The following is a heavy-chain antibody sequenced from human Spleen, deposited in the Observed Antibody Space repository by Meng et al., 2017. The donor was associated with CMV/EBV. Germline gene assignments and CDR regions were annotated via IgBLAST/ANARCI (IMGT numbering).Heavy chain of an antibody. CDR2: IFTSGTTT. D-gene: IGHD6-13*01. CDR1: GFTFDDYG. CDR3: ARLKAAVTYYYYYGMDV. J-gene: IGHJ6*02. V-gene: IGHV3-20*04. Sequence: GGSLRLSCAASGFTFDDYGMSWVRQAPGKGLEWVSTIFTSGTTTEYADSVKGRFIISRDNAKTSLYLQMNSLRAEDTAVYYCARLKAAVTYYYYYGMDVWGQGTTVTVSS.